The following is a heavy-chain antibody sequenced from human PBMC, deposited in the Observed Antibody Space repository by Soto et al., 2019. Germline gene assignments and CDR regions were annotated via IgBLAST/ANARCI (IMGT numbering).Heavy chain of an antibody. Sequence: PSETLSLTCTVSGGSISSYYWSWIRQPPGKGLEWIGYIYYSGSTNYNPSLKSRVTISVDTSKNQFSLKLSSVTAADTAVYYCARELGTTSWFDPWGQRTLVTVSS. V-gene: IGHV4-59*01. J-gene: IGHJ5*02. CDR1: GGSISSYY. CDR3: ARELGTTSWFDP. CDR2: IYYSGST. D-gene: IGHD1-7*01.